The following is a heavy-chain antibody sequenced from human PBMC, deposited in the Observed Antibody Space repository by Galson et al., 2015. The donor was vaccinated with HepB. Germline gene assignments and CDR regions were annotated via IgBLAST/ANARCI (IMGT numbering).Heavy chain of an antibody. J-gene: IGHJ3*02. Sequence: SVKVSCKASGYTFTNYHIFWVRQVAGQGLEWMGILNPSRGSASYALNFPGRVTITSDTSTSTVFLELSSLTSEDTAMYYCVSADAFDIWGQGTMVTVSP. CDR1: GYTFTNYH. V-gene: IGHV1-46*03. CDR3: VSADAFDI. CDR2: LNPSRGSA.